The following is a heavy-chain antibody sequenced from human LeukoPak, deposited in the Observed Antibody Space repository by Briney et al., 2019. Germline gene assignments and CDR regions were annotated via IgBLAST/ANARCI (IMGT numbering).Heavy chain of an antibody. CDR3: ARGGTSGSYFVPDY. CDR1: GGSISSSSYY. Sequence: SETLSLTCTVSGGSISSSSYYWGWIRQPPGKGLEWIGSIYYSGSTYYNPSLKSRVTISVDTSKNQFSLKLSSVTAADTAVYYCARGGTSGSYFVPDYWGQGTLVTVSP. D-gene: IGHD1-26*01. J-gene: IGHJ4*02. V-gene: IGHV4-39*07. CDR2: IYYSGST.